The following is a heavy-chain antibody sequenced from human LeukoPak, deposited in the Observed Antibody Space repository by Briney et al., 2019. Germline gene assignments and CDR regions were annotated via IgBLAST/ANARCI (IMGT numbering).Heavy chain of an antibody. CDR1: GFTVSSNY. CDR2: IYSGGST. D-gene: IGHD2-2*01. J-gene: IGHJ3*02. Sequence: GGSLRLSCAASGFTVSSNYMSWVRQAPGEGLEWVSVIYSGGSTYYADSVKGRFTISRDNSKNTLYLQMNSLRAEDTAVYYCARGRTVGYCNSNSCYFDAFDIWGQGTMVTVSS. V-gene: IGHV3-53*01. CDR3: ARGRTVGYCNSNSCYFDAFDI.